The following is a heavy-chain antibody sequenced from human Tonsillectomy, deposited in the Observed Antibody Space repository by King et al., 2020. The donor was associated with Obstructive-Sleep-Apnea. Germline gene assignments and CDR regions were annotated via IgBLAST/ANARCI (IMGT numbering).Heavy chain of an antibody. CDR1: GGTFSSYA. CDR2: IIPILGIA. Sequence: QLVQSGAEVKKPGSSVKVSCKASGGTFSSYAISCVRQAPGQGLEWMGGIIPILGIANNAQKFQGRVTITADKSTSTAYMELSSLRSEDTAVYYCARDVYDSSGYTQANYYYYGMDVWGQGTTVTVSS. D-gene: IGHD3-22*01. V-gene: IGHV1-69*10. J-gene: IGHJ6*02. CDR3: ARDVYDSSGYTQANYYYYGMDV.